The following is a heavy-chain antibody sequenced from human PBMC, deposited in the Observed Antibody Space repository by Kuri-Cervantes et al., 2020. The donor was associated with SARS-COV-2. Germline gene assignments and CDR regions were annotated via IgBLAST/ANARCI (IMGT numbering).Heavy chain of an antibody. V-gene: IGHV3-21*01. CDR2: ISSSSSYI. CDR1: GFTFSSYW. CDR3: ARVPSSSGFFDY. Sequence: GESLKISCAASGFTFSSYWMSWVRQAPGKGLEWVSSISSSSSYIYYADSVKGRFTISRDNAKNSLYLQMNSLRAEDTAVYYCARVPSSSGFFDYWGQGTLVTVSS. J-gene: IGHJ4*02. D-gene: IGHD6-6*01.